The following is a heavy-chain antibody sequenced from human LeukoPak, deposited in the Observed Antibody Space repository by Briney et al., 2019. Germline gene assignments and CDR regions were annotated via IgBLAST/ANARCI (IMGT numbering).Heavy chain of an antibody. J-gene: IGHJ4*02. Sequence: GGSLRLSCAASGFTFSDHYMDWVRQAPGKGLEWVGRSKNKANSYTTDYAASVKGRFTISRDDSKNSLYLQMSSLKTEDTAVYYCARRVFGGTCYYDFWGQGTLVTVSS. D-gene: IGHD2-15*01. V-gene: IGHV3-72*01. CDR1: GFTFSDHY. CDR3: ARRVFGGTCYYDF. CDR2: SKNKANSYTT.